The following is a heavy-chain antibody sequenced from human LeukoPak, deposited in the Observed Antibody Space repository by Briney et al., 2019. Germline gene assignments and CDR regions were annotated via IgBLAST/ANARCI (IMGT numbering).Heavy chain of an antibody. CDR1: GGSISSGSYY. Sequence: SQTLSLTCTVSGGSISSGSYYWSWIRQPAGKGLEWIGRIYTSGSTNYNPSLKSRVTISVDTSKNQFSLKLSSVTAADTAVYYCARLPTDIVVVPAAMASGPHAFDIWGQGTMVTVSS. J-gene: IGHJ3*02. D-gene: IGHD2-2*01. CDR3: ARLPTDIVVVPAAMASGPHAFDI. CDR2: IYTSGST. V-gene: IGHV4-61*02.